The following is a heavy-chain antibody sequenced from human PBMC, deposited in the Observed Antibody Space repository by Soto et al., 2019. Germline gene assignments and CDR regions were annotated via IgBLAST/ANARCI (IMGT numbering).Heavy chain of an antibody. V-gene: IGHV4-59*01. Sequence: LSLTCTVSGGSMSSNYWNWIRQSPGKGLEWIGFVYYGGTNYNPSFESRVTMSVDTPKNQFSLELNSVTAADTAVYYCVSYRGAFYFDHWGQGALVTVSS. CDR2: VYYGGT. D-gene: IGHD4-4*01. J-gene: IGHJ4*02. CDR3: VSYRGAFYFDH. CDR1: GGSMSSNY.